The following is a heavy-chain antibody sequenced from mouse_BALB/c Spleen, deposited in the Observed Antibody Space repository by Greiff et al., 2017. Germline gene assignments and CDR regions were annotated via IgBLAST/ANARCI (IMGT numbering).Heavy chain of an antibody. CDR2: INSNGGST. J-gene: IGHJ4*01. D-gene: IGHD2-3*01. V-gene: IGHV5-6-3*01. CDR3: ARIDDGYHYAMDY. Sequence: EVKLVESGGGLVQPGGSLKLSCAASGFTFSSYGMSWVRQTPDKRLELVATINSNGGSTYYPDSVKGRFTISRDNAKNTLYLEMSSLRSEDTAMYYCARIDDGYHYAMDYWGQGTSVTVSS. CDR1: GFTFSSYG.